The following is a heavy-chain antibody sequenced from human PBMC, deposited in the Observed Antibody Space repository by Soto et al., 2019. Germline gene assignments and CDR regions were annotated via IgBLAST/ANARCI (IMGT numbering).Heavy chain of an antibody. J-gene: IGHJ6*02. V-gene: IGHV1-69*13. CDR1: GGTFSSYA. Sequence: SVKVSCKASGGTFSSYAISWVRQAPGQGLEWMGGIIPIFGTANYAQKFQGRVTITADESTSTAYMELSSLRSEDTAVYYCAREGRHIAARPWPYYYYGMDVWGQGTTVTV. CDR3: AREGRHIAARPWPYYYYGMDV. D-gene: IGHD6-6*01. CDR2: IIPIFGTA.